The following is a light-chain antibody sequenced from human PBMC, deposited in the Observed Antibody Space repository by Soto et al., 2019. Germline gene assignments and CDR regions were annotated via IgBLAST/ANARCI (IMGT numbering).Light chain of an antibody. Sequence: QSALTQPASVSGSPGQSITISCTGTSSDVGAFRFVTWYQQHPGKAPKLMIYEVTNRPAGVSDRFSGSKSGNTASLTISGLQAEDEADYHCSSWTTRSTYVFGTGTKLTVL. J-gene: IGLJ1*01. CDR2: EVT. V-gene: IGLV2-14*01. CDR3: SSWTTRSTYV. CDR1: SSDVGAFRF.